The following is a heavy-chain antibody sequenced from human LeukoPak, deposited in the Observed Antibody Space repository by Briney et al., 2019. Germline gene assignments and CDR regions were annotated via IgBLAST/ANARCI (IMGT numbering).Heavy chain of an antibody. Sequence: PETLSLTCTVSGDSISSYYWTWLRQPPGKGLEWIGYFYYSGRNNYNPSLKSRVTISGETSKNQFSLKLSSVTAADTAVYYCARSGGNAPYSFISLDYWGQGMLVIVSS. J-gene: IGHJ4*02. CDR1: GDSISSYY. CDR3: ARSGGNAPYSFISLDY. D-gene: IGHD4-23*01. CDR2: FYYSGRN. V-gene: IGHV4-59*01.